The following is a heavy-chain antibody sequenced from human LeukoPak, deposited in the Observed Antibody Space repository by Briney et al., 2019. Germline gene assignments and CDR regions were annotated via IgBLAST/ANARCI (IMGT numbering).Heavy chain of an antibody. CDR1: GFTFSSYS. D-gene: IGHD1-26*01. J-gene: IGHJ4*02. Sequence: GGSLRLSCAASGFTFSSYSMNWVRQAPGKGLEWVSYISSSSSTIYYADSVKGRFTISRDNAKNSLYLQMNSLRAKDTAVYYCAVTGSGSYYYPSGYWGQGTLVTVSS. V-gene: IGHV3-48*01. CDR2: ISSSSSTI. CDR3: AVTGSGSYYYPSGY.